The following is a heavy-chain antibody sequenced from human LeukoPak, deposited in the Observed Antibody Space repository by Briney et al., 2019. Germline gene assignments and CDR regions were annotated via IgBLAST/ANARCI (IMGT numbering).Heavy chain of an antibody. CDR2: IYYSGST. CDR3: ARDLRELGNWYFDL. Sequence: PSETLSLTCTVSGGSISSYYWSWIRQPPGKGLEWIGYIYYSGSTNYNPSLKSRVTISVDTSKNQFSLKLSSVTAADTAVYYCARDLRELGNWYFDLWGRGTLVTVSS. J-gene: IGHJ2*01. V-gene: IGHV4-59*12. D-gene: IGHD1-26*01. CDR1: GGSISSYY.